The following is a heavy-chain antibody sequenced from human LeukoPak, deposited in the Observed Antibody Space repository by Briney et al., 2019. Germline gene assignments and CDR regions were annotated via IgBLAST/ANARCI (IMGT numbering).Heavy chain of an antibody. CDR1: GGSISSSSYY. V-gene: IGHV4-39*01. J-gene: IGHJ4*02. D-gene: IGHD3-22*01. CDR2: IYYSGST. CDR3: ARNPNYYDSSGYDY. Sequence: SETLSLTCTVSGGSISSSSYYWGWIRQPPGKGLEWIGSIYYSGSTYYNPSLKSRVTISVDTSKDQFSLKLSSVTAADTAVYYCARNPNYYDSSGYDYWGQGTLVTVSS.